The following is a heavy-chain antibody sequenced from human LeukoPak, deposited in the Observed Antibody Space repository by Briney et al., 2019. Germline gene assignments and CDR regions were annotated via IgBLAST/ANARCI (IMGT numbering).Heavy chain of an antibody. CDR3: ASPGGVGPWPDGYILYFDY. CDR1: GGSISSSSYY. CDR2: IYYSGST. V-gene: IGHV4-39*01. D-gene: IGHD5-24*01. J-gene: IGHJ4*02. Sequence: TSETLSLTCIVSGGSISSSSYYWGWSRQPPGKGLEWIGSIYYSGSTYYTPSLKSRVTISVDTSKNQFSLKLSSVTAADTAVYYCASPGGVGPWPDGYILYFDYWGQGTLVTVSS.